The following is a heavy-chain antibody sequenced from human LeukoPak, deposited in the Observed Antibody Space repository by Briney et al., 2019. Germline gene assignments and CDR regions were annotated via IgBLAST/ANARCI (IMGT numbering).Heavy chain of an antibody. CDR2: IYYSGST. CDR3: ARIGRDYYDSSGHDAFDI. Sequence: PSETLSLTCTVSGGSISSSSYYWGWIRQPPGKGLEWIGSIYYSGSTYYNPSLKSRVTISVDTSKNQFSLKLSSVTAADTAVYYCARIGRDYYDSSGHDAFDIWGQGTMVTVSS. D-gene: IGHD3-22*01. J-gene: IGHJ3*02. CDR1: GGSISSSSYY. V-gene: IGHV4-39*07.